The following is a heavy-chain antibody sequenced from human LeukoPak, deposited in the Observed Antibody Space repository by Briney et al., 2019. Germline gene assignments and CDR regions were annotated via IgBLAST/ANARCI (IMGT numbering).Heavy chain of an antibody. D-gene: IGHD2-8*02. CDR2: IYSGGST. V-gene: IGHV3-66*01. CDR1: GFTASRNY. CDR3: ARAYSGGVTPFDP. Sequence: GGSLGLSCAASGFTASRNYMSGVGQAPGKGRGGVSVIYSGGSTYYADSVKGRFTISRDNSKNTLYLQMNSLRAEDTAVYYCARAYSGGVTPFDPWGQGTLVTVSS. J-gene: IGHJ5*02.